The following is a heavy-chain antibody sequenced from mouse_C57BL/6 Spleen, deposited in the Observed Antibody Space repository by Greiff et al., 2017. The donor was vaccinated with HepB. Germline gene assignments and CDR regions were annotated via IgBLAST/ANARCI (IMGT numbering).Heavy chain of an antibody. Sequence: VQLKQSGPGMVKPSQSLSLTCTVTGYSITSGYDWHWIRHFPGNKLEWMGYISYSGSTNYNPSLKSRISITHDTSKNHFFLKLNSVTTEDTATYYCARGDIYYGNYGGYFDVWGTGTTVTVSS. CDR3: ARGDIYYGNYGGYFDV. D-gene: IGHD2-1*01. J-gene: IGHJ1*03. V-gene: IGHV3-1*01. CDR2: ISYSGST. CDR1: GYSITSGYD.